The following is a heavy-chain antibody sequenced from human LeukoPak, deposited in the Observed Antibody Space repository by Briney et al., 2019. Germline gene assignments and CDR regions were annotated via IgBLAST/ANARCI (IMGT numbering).Heavy chain of an antibody. V-gene: IGHV3-74*01. D-gene: IGHD5-18*01. CDR1: GFTFSSYW. J-gene: IGHJ4*02. Sequence: PGGSLRLSCAASGFTFSSYWMHWVRQAPGKGLVWVSRINTDGSYTSYADSVKGRFTISRDNSKNTLYLQMNSLRAEDTAVYYCARDLSYGGMLFDYWGQGTLVTVSS. CDR2: INTDGSYT. CDR3: ARDLSYGGMLFDY.